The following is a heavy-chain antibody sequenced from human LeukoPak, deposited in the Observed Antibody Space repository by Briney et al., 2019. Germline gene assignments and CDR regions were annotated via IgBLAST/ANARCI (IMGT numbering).Heavy chain of an antibody. V-gene: IGHV4-30-2*01. Sequence: SQTLSLTCDVSGGSISSGLYSWSWIRQPLGKGLEWIGYIYHTGSTYYNPSLKSRVTISVDTSKNQFSLRLSSVAAADTAVYYCARLQYCSGTSCYWFDPWGQGTLVTAS. J-gene: IGHJ5*02. D-gene: IGHD2-2*01. CDR1: GGSISSGLYS. CDR2: IYHTGST. CDR3: ARLQYCSGTSCYWFDP.